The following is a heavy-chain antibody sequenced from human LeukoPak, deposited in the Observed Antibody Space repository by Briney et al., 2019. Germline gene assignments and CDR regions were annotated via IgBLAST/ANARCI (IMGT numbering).Heavy chain of an antibody. CDR1: GFTFSNYE. CDR2: ISSSGSTI. CDR3: ARTKRDILTGYYALDY. D-gene: IGHD3-9*01. J-gene: IGHJ4*02. V-gene: IGHV3-48*03. Sequence: GGSLRLSCAASGFTFSNYEMNWVRQAPGQGLEGVSYISSSGSTIYYADSVKGRFTISRDNAKNSLYLQMNSLRAEGTAVFYCARTKRDILTGYYALDYWGQGTLVTVSS.